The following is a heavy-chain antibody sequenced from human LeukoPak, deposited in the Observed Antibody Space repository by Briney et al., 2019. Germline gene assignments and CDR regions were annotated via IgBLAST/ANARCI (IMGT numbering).Heavy chain of an antibody. CDR2: TYYRSKWYN. D-gene: IGHD6-13*01. CDR1: GDSVSNSGVA. CDR3: VRDAGPAPLFDL. J-gene: IGHJ5*02. V-gene: IGHV6-1*01. Sequence: SQTLSLTCAISGDSVSNSGVAWNWIRQSPSRGLEWLGRTYYRSKWYNDYAVSLKSRIAINPDTAKNQFSLQLNSVTPADTGVYYCVRDAGPAPLFDLWGLGTLVTVSS.